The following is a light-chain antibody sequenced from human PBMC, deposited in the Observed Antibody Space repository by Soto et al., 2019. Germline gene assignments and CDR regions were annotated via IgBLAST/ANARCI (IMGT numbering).Light chain of an antibody. CDR3: QQRNIWPPVT. CDR2: GAF. J-gene: IGKJ5*01. V-gene: IGKV3-11*01. CDR1: PSVTNF. Sequence: EIVLTQSPATLSSSPGERPTLSCRASPSVTNFLAWYQQKPGQAPRLLIYGAFNRATGISARFSGSGSGTHFTLTISSLEPEDFAVYYCQQRNIWPPVTFGQGTRLEIK.